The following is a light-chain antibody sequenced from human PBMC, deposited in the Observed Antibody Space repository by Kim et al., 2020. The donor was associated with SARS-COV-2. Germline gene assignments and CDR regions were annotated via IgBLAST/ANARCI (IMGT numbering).Light chain of an antibody. J-gene: IGLJ1*01. CDR1: SLRSYY. CDR2: GKN. CDR3: NSRDSSGNHDV. Sequence: SYELTQDPAVSVALGQTVRITCQGDSLRSYYASWYQQKPGQAPVLVIYGKNNRPSGIPDRFSGSSSGNTASLTITGAQAEDEADYYCNSRDSSGNHDVFGTGTKVTVL. V-gene: IGLV3-19*01.